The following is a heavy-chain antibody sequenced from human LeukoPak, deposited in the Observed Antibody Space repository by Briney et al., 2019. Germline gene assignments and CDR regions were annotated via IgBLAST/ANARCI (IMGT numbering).Heavy chain of an antibody. CDR3: ARSYGRRDTVTIRVLGY. Sequence: ASVKVSCKASGYTFTGYYMHWVRQAPGQGLEWMGWINPNSGGTNYAQKFQGRVTMTRDMSISTAYMELSRLRSDDTAVYYCARSYGRRDTVTIRVLGYWDQGTLVTVSS. J-gene: IGHJ4*02. CDR1: GYTFTGYY. V-gene: IGHV1-2*02. D-gene: IGHD4-11*01. CDR2: INPNSGGT.